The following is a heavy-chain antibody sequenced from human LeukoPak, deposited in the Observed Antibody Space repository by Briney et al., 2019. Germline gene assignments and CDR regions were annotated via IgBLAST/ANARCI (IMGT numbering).Heavy chain of an antibody. D-gene: IGHD1-14*01. CDR1: GFTFSRDS. J-gene: IGHJ3*02. V-gene: IGHV3-48*01. CDR2: ISRDSGII. CDR3: AKPTGGHDAFDI. Sequence: GGSLRLSCAASGFTFSRDSMNWVRQAPGKGLEWISYISRDSGIIYYADSVKGRFTISRDNSKNTLYLQMNSLRAEDTAVYYCAKPTGGHDAFDIWGQGTMVTVSS.